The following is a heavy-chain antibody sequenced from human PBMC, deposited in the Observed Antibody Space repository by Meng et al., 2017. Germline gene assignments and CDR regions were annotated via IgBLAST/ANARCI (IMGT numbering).Heavy chain of an antibody. CDR1: GFTFSDYY. CDR2: SSSSGSTI. CDR3: ARDLGIPPDYFDY. D-gene: IGHD2-21*01. J-gene: IGHJ4*02. V-gene: IGHV3-11*01. Sequence: GQLVELGGCVVPPGRSLRPSCAASGFTFSDYYMSWIRQAPANGLEWVSYSSSSGSTIYYADSVKGRFTISRDNAKNSLYLQMNSLRAEDTAVYYCARDLGIPPDYFDYWGQGTLVTVSS.